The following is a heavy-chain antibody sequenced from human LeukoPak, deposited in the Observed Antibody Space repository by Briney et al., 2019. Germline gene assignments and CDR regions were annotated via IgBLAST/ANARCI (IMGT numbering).Heavy chain of an antibody. J-gene: IGHJ4*02. CDR3: ARESDTGKDFDH. CDR2: INPSSGTT. Sequence: GASVKVSCTASGGTFTSYAISWVRQAPGQGLEWMGMINPSSGTTSYAQKFQGRVTMTRGTSTSTVYMELSSMRSEDTALYYCARESDTGKDFDHWGQGTLVTVSS. V-gene: IGHV1-46*01. D-gene: IGHD1-1*01. CDR1: GGTFTSYA.